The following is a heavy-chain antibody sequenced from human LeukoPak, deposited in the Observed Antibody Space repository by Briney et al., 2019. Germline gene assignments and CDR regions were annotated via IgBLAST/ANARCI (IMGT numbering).Heavy chain of an antibody. CDR3: ATNIRYCSSTSCLYYFDY. Sequence: GGSLRLSCAASGFTFSSYSMNWVRQAPGKGLEWVSYISSSSSTIYYADSVKGRFTISRDNAKNSLYLQMNSLRAEDTAVYYCATNIRYCSSTSCLYYFDYWGQGTLVTVSS. CDR1: GFTFSSYS. D-gene: IGHD2-2*01. J-gene: IGHJ4*02. V-gene: IGHV3-48*01. CDR2: ISSSSSTI.